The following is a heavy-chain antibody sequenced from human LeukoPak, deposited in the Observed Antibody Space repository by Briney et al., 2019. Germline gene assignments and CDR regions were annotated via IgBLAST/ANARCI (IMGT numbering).Heavy chain of an antibody. CDR1: GGSISSYY. D-gene: IGHD2-21*02. CDR3: ARSPVCGGDCYLRRAFDI. Sequence: SETLSLTCTVSGGSISSYYWSRIRQPPGKGLEWIGYIYYSGSTNYNPSLKSRVTISVDTSKNQFSLKLSSVTAADTAVYYCARSPVCGGDCYLRRAFDIWGQGTMVTVSS. CDR2: IYYSGST. V-gene: IGHV4-59*01. J-gene: IGHJ3*02.